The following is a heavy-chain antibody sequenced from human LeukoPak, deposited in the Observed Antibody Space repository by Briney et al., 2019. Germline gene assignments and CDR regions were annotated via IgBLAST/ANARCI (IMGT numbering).Heavy chain of an antibody. Sequence: GGSLRLSCAATGFTFSSYAMHWVRQAPGKGLEWVSVIYSGGSTYYADSVKGRFTISRDNSKNTLYLQMNSLRAEDTAVYYCAGITGTEGYAFDIWGQGTMVTVSS. CDR1: GFTFSSYA. J-gene: IGHJ3*02. CDR2: IYSGGST. V-gene: IGHV3-66*01. CDR3: AGITGTEGYAFDI. D-gene: IGHD1-20*01.